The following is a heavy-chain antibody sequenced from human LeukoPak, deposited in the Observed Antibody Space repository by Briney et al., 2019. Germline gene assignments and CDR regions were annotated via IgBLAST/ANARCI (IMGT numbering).Heavy chain of an antibody. J-gene: IGHJ3*02. V-gene: IGHV3-21*01. CDR3: ARDSKMVLDAFDI. D-gene: IGHD2-8*01. CDR1: GFTFKTYD. CDR2: ISSSSSYI. Sequence: PGGSLRLSCTASGFTFKTYDMSWVRLAPGAGLEWVSSISSSSSYIYYADSVKGRFTISRDNAKNSLYLQMNSLRAEDTAVYYCARDSKMVLDAFDIWGQGTMVTVSS.